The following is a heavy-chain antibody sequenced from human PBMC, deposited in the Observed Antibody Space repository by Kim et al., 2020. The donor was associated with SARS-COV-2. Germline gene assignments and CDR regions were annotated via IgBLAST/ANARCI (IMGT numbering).Heavy chain of an antibody. CDR1: GYTFTGSS. J-gene: IGHJ5*02. D-gene: IGHD6-13*01. CDR2: INLNSGGT. V-gene: IGHV1-2*06. Sequence: ASVKVSCKASGYTFTGSSMEWVRQAPGQGLEWMGRINLNSGGTNYAQKFQGRVTMTRDTSTRTAYMELSRLRSDDTAVYYCARGTGYSRSWYLDDWCDPWGQGSVLTVSS. CDR3: ARGTGYSRSWYLDDWCDP.